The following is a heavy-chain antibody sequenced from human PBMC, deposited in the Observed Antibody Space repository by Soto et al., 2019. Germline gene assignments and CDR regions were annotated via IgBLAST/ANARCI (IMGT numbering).Heavy chain of an antibody. CDR1: GYTFIGYY. CDR3: ARARTNYYNTSDYDF. V-gene: IGHV1-2*02. J-gene: IGHJ4*02. CDR2: INPNSGDT. Sequence: ASVKVSCKASGYTFIGYYMHWVRQAPGQGLEWMGWINPNSGDTNYAQKFQGRVTMTRDTSISTAYTELSRLRFDDTAVYYGARARTNYYNTSDYDFWGQGTLVTVSS. D-gene: IGHD3-22*01.